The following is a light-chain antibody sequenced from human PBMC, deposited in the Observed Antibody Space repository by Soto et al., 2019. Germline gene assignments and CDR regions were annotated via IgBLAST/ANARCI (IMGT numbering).Light chain of an antibody. CDR2: EVS. Sequence: QSALTQPASVSGSPGQSITISCTGTSSDVGGYNYVSWYQQHPGKAPKLMIYEVSNRPSGVSNRFSGSKSGNTASLTISGLQAEDEADYYCCSYTSSSTVFGTGTKVTVL. V-gene: IGLV2-14*01. CDR1: SSDVGGYNY. CDR3: CSYTSSSTV. J-gene: IGLJ1*01.